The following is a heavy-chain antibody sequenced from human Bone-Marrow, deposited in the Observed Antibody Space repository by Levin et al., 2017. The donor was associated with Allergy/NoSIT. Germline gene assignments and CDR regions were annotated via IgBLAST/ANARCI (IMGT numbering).Heavy chain of an antibody. CDR2: ITGDGRET. D-gene: IGHD3-9*01. CDR3: VRDRDRYDS. CDR1: GFTYSDYL. J-gene: IGHJ4*02. V-gene: IGHV3-74*01. Sequence: ASVKVSCAASGFTYSDYLMHWVRQVPGKGLVWVARITGDGRETHYADSVKGRFTISRDNPKNTLYLKMNSLRVEDTALYYCVRDRDRYDSWGQGTLVTVSS.